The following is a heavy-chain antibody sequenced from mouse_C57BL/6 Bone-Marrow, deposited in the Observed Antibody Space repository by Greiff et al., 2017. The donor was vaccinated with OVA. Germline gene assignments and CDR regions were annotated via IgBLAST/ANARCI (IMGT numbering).Heavy chain of an antibody. Sequence: EVQLQQSGAELVRPGASVKLSCTASGFNIKDYYMHWVKQRPEQGLEWIGRIDPEDGDTEYAPQFQGKATMTADTSSNTAYLQLSSLTSEDTAVYYCTYYDDDEWYFDVWGTGTTVTVSS. V-gene: IGHV14-1*01. D-gene: IGHD2-4*01. CDR2: IDPEDGDT. CDR3: TYYDDDEWYFDV. J-gene: IGHJ1*03. CDR1: GFNIKDYY.